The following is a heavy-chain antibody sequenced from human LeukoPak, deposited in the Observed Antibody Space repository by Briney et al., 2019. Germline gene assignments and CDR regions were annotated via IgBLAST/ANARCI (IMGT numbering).Heavy chain of an antibody. CDR2: IYYSGST. CDR3: ARDRSSGDWYWYIDL. J-gene: IGHJ2*01. Sequence: PETLSLTCTVSGGSVSSGSYYWSWIRQPPGKGLEWIGYIYYSGSTNYNSSLESRVTISVDTSKNQFSLKLSSVTAADTAVYYCARDRSSGDWYWYIDLWGRGTLVTVS. CDR1: GGSVSSGSYY. V-gene: IGHV4-61*01. D-gene: IGHD2-21*02.